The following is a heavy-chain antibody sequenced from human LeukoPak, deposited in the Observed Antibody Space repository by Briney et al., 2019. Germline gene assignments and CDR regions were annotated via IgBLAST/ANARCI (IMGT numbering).Heavy chain of an antibody. V-gene: IGHV4-34*01. Sequence: PSETLSRTCAVYNGSFSGYYWSWIRQSPGNGLEWIGEVNPGGNTNYNPSLRSRVTISLDTSKNHFSLKLRSVTAADTAVYNCARAAWNGGGGFDPWGQGTLVTVSS. CDR1: NGSFSGYY. J-gene: IGHJ5*02. CDR2: VNPGGNT. CDR3: ARAAWNGGGGFDP. D-gene: IGHD2-8*01.